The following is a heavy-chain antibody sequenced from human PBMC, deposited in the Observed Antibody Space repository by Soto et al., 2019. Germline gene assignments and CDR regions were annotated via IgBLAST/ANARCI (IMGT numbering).Heavy chain of an antibody. CDR3: TKASRDRHHMDV. CDR2: ITETGGDT. CDR1: GFTFSKFV. V-gene: IGHV3-23*01. Sequence: EVQLLESGGDLVQPGGSLRLSCAASGFTFSKFVMRWVRQTPGKGLEWVSTITETGGDTYYTYSVKGRFTISRDNSKNTLYLQMTSLRAEDTALYYCTKASRDRHHMDVSGQGTTVTVSS. J-gene: IGHJ6*02.